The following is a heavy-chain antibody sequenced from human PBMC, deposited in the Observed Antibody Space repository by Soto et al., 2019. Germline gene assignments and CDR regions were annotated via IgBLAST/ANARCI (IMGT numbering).Heavy chain of an antibody. CDR2: ISAYNGNT. D-gene: IGHD6-13*01. V-gene: IGHV1-18*04. CDR3: ARDGPIAAAGPRAFQH. Sequence: GASVKVSCKASGYTFTSYGISWVRQAPGQGLEWMGWISAYNGNTNYAQKLQGRVTMTTDTSTSTAYMELRSLRSDDTAVYYCARDGPIAAAGPRAFQHWGQGTLVTVSS. CDR1: GYTFTSYG. J-gene: IGHJ1*01.